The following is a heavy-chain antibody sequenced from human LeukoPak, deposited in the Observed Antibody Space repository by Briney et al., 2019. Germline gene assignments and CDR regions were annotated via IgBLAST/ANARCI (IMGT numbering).Heavy chain of an antibody. D-gene: IGHD5-12*01. Sequence: SETLSLTCTVSGGSISSSNYFWGWIRQSPGKGLEWIGTIYYSGTTYYNPSLKSRVTISIDMSKNHFSLNLNSVTAADTAVYYCARDRRGYSGYDSFDYWGQGTLVTVSS. CDR2: IYYSGTT. CDR3: ARDRRGYSGYDSFDY. CDR1: GGSISSSNYF. J-gene: IGHJ4*02. V-gene: IGHV4-39*07.